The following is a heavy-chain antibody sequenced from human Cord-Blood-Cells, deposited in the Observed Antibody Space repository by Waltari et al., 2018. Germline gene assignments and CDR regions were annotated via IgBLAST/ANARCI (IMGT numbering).Heavy chain of an antibody. Sequence: QVQLVQSGAEVKKPGASVKVSCKASGYTFTGYYMHLVRQAPGQGLEWMGWINPNSGVKNYEQKFQGRVTMTRDTSISTAYMELSRLRSDDTAVYYCARGGRRGSVSYYFDYWGQGTLVTVSS. J-gene: IGHJ4*02. CDR3: ARGGRRGSVSYYFDY. CDR1: GYTFTGYY. CDR2: INPNSGVK. V-gene: IGHV1-2*02. D-gene: IGHD3-10*01.